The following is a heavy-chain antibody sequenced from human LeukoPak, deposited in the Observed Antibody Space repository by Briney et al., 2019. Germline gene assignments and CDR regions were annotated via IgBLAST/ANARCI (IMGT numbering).Heavy chain of an antibody. J-gene: IGHJ4*02. CDR2: ISGSGGNT. CDR3: AKDARVVRVSYPYYFDY. CDR1: GFTFSSYA. Sequence: GGSLRLSCAASGFTFSSYAMSWVRQAPGKGLEWVSAISGSGGNTYYADSVKGRFTISRDNSKNTLYLQMNSLRAEDTAVYYCAKDARVVRVSYPYYFDYWGQGTLVTVSS. V-gene: IGHV3-23*01. D-gene: IGHD3-16*01.